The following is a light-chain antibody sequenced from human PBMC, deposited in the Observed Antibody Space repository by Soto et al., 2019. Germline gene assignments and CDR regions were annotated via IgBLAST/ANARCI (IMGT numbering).Light chain of an antibody. Sequence: DSQLTQSPSSLSASVGDRVTITCRASQGLRSYLAWYQQKPGKAPKLLIYEASTLQTGVPPRFSGSGSGTEFTLTISILQPEDFASYYCQELGTFGPGTKVDVK. J-gene: IGKJ3*01. CDR3: QELGT. CDR1: QGLRSY. V-gene: IGKV1-9*01. CDR2: EAS.